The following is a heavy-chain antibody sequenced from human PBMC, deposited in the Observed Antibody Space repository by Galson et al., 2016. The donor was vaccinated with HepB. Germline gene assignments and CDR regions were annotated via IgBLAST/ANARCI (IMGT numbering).Heavy chain of an antibody. D-gene: IGHD1-26*01. J-gene: IGHJ4*02. CDR2: INYSGTT. CDR1: GGSISSGDYY. V-gene: IGHV4-31*03. CDR3: ARVFVGTITSFRGLRESFDY. Sequence: TLSLTCTVSGGSISSGDYYWSWIRQHPEKGLEWIGYINYSGTTYYNPSLKSRVIVSVDTSKNQFSLKLSSVTAADTAVYYCARVFVGTITSFRGLRESFDYWGQGTLVTVSS.